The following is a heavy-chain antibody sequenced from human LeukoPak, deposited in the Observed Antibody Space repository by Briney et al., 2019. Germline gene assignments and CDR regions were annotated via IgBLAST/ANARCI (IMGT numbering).Heavy chain of an antibody. CDR2: IYYSGST. Sequence: SETLSLTCTVSGGSISSYYWSWIRQPPGKGLEWIGYIYYSGSTNYNPSLKSRVTISVDTSKNQFSLKLSSVTAADTAVYYCARDDIVATSYYYYGMDVWGQGTTVTVSS. CDR3: ARDDIVATSYYYYGMDV. J-gene: IGHJ6*02. CDR1: GGSISSYY. V-gene: IGHV4-59*01. D-gene: IGHD5-12*01.